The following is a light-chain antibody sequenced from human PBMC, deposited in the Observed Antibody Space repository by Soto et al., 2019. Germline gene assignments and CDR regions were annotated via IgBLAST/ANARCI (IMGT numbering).Light chain of an antibody. CDR2: DVS. J-gene: IGKJ1*01. CDR3: KQYNTFWT. CDR1: QSISSW. V-gene: IGKV1-5*01. Sequence: DLQMTQSPSTLSASLGDSVTITCRASQSISSWLAWYQQKPGKAPKLLIYDVSSLESGVPSSFSGSGSGTESTLTISSLQPDDFATYYCKQYNTFWTCGQGTKVDIK.